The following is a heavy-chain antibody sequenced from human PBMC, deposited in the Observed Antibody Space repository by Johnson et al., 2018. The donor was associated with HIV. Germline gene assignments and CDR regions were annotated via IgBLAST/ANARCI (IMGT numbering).Heavy chain of an antibody. J-gene: IGHJ3*02. CDR1: GFTFSNAW. V-gene: IGHV3-11*04. CDR3: ARGGFPGGFDI. CDR2: IGGNGGNI. Sequence: QVKLVESGGGLVNPGGSLRLSCAASGFTFSNAWMTWVRQAPGKGLEWVSNIGGNGGNIYNADSVKGRFTISRDNAKNSLYLQMNSLRAEDTAVYYCARGGFPGGFDIWGQGTMVTVSS. D-gene: IGHD2-8*02.